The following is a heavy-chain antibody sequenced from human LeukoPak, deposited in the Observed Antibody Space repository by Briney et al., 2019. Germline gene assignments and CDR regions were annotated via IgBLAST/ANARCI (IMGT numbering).Heavy chain of an antibody. J-gene: IGHJ4*02. Sequence: GASVKVSCKASGGTFIGYAICWVRQAPGQGLEWMGGIMTIFGSANYAQKFQGRLTITADESTSATYMELSSLRSEDTAVYYCARTLSLDGYNHFDFWGQGTLVTGSS. CDR3: ARTLSLDGYNHFDF. CDR1: GGTFIGYA. CDR2: IMTIFGSA. D-gene: IGHD5-24*01. V-gene: IGHV1-69*13.